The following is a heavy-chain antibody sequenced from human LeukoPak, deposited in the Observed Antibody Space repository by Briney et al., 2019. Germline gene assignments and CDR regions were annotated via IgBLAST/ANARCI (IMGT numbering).Heavy chain of an antibody. J-gene: IGHJ4*02. CDR1: GGSFSGYY. CDR3: ARADIAAAGIDY. CDR2: INHSGST. Sequence: PSETLSLTCAVYGGSFSGYYWSWIRQPPGKGLEWIGEINHSGSTYYNPSLKSRVTISVDTSKNQFSLKLSSVTAADTAVYYCARADIAAAGIDYWGQGTLVTVSS. V-gene: IGHV4-34*09. D-gene: IGHD6-13*01.